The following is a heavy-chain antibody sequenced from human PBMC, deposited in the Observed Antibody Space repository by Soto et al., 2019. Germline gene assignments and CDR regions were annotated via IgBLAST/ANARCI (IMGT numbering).Heavy chain of an antibody. CDR1: GYTFTSYF. CDR3: ARDLPPSDY. V-gene: IGHV1-18*01. CDR2: TSAYNGNT. J-gene: IGHJ4*02. Sequence: QVQLVQSGAEVKKPGASVKVSCKASGYTFTSYFISWVRQAPGQGLEWMGWTSAYNGNTNYVQKPPXTXTXXTATSTSTAYMELRSLRSDDTAVYYCARDLPPSDYWGQGTLVTVSS.